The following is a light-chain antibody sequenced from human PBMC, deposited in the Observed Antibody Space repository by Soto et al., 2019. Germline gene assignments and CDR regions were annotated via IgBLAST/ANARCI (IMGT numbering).Light chain of an antibody. V-gene: IGKV3-20*01. CDR1: QSVSSSY. J-gene: IGKJ1*01. CDR2: GAS. Sequence: EIVLTQSPGTLSLSPGERATLSCRASQSVSSSYLACYQQKPGQAPRLLIYGASSRPTGIPDRFSGSGSGTDFTLTISRLEPQDFAVYYCQQYGSSPTWTFGQGTKVEIK. CDR3: QQYGSSPTWT.